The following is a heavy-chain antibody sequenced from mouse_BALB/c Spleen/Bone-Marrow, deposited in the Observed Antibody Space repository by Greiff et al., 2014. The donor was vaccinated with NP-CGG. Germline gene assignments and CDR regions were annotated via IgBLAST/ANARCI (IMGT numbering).Heavy chain of an antibody. CDR2: INPYNGGT. Sequence: EVQLQQSGPELVKPGASMKISCKASGYSFTGYTMNWVKQSHGKNLEWTGLINPYNGGTSYNQKFKGKAALTVDKSSSTAYMELLSLTSEDSAVYYCARWNDGYSLYYYAMDYWGQGTSVTVSS. CDR1: GYSFTGYT. V-gene: IGHV1-18*01. CDR3: ARWNDGYSLYYYAMDY. D-gene: IGHD2-3*01. J-gene: IGHJ4*01.